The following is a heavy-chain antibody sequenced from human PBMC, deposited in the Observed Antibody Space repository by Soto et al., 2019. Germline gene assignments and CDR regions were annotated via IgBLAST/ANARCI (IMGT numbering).Heavy chain of an antibody. CDR2: ISAYNGNT. V-gene: IGHV1-18*01. D-gene: IGHD6-13*01. CDR3: ARDSFNSSSWHNDY. CDR1: GYTFTSYG. Sequence: QVQLVQSGAEVKKPGASVKVSCKASGYTFTSYGISWVRQAPGQGLEWMGWISAYNGNTNYAQKLQGRVTMTTDTSTGTAYRELRSRRPDDTAVYYCARDSFNSSSWHNDYWGQGSLVTVSS. J-gene: IGHJ4*02.